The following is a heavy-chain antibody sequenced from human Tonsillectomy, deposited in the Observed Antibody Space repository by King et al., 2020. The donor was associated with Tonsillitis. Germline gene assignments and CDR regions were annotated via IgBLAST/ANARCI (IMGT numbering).Heavy chain of an antibody. V-gene: IGHV1-2*02. CDR3: SIRGRYFYESSARDSFDY. CDR2: INPNSGAT. J-gene: IGHJ4*02. CDR1: GYTFTGYY. Sequence: QVQLVESGAEVKKPGASVKVSCKASGYTFTGYYMHWVRQAPGQGLEWMGWINPNSGATTYAQNFQGRVTMTRDTSISTAYMELSRLRSDDTAVYYCSIRGRYFYESSARDSFDYWGQGTLVTVSS. D-gene: IGHD3-22*01.